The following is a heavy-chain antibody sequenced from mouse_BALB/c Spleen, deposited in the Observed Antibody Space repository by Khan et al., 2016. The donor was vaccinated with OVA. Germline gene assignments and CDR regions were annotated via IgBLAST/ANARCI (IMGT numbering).Heavy chain of an antibody. CDR1: GFSLTSYG. D-gene: IGHD2-3*01. CDR2: IWAGGST. V-gene: IGHV2-9*02. CDR3: ARFYDGDYYAVDY. Sequence: VQLQESGPGLVAPSQSLSITCTVSGFSLTSYGVHWVRQPPGKGLEWLGVIWAGGSTNYNSALMSRLSISKDNSKSQVFLRMNSLQTDDTAMYYCARFYDGDYYAVDYWGQGTSVTVSS. J-gene: IGHJ4*01.